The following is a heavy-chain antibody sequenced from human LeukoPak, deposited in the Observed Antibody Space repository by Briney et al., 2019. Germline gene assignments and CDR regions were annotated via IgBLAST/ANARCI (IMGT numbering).Heavy chain of an antibody. V-gene: IGHV3-66*01. CDR3: AKDFVPRGGSYFPGFDY. D-gene: IGHD1-26*01. J-gene: IGHJ4*02. CDR1: GFTVISNY. Sequence: GGSLRLSCAASGFTVISNYMSWVRQAPGKGLEWVSLIYSDGSTYYADSVKGRFTISRDNSKNTLYLQMNSLRTEDTAVYYCAKDFVPRGGSYFPGFDYWGQGTLVIVSS. CDR2: IYSDGST.